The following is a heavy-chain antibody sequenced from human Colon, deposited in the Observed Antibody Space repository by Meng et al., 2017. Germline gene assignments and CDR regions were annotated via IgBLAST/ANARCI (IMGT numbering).Heavy chain of an antibody. CDR3: ARHGGYYQDF. V-gene: IGHV4-4*02. CDR2: IDHRGSA. Sequence: QVPLQEPGPGLVKPSETLSLACSVSGASVSVNSYWSWVRQPPGRGLEWIGQIDHRGSAYYRPSLNSRVTMSLDKSRNQFSLRLTSVTAADTAVYYCARHGGYYQDFWGQGTLVTVSS. CDR1: GASVSVNSY. J-gene: IGHJ4*02. D-gene: IGHD4-23*01.